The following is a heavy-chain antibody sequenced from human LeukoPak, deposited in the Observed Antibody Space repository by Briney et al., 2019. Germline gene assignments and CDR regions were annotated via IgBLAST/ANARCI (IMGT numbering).Heavy chain of an antibody. CDR1: GFTFGDYG. Sequence: GRSLRLSCAASGFTFGDYGMHWVRQAPGKGLEWVSGISWNSGSIGYADSVKGRFTISRDSAKNSLYLQMNSLRPEDTALYYCVKDIGYELLGGFQYWGQGTLVTVSS. CDR2: ISWNSGSI. V-gene: IGHV3-9*01. CDR3: VKDIGYELLGGFQY. D-gene: IGHD2-2*01. J-gene: IGHJ1*01.